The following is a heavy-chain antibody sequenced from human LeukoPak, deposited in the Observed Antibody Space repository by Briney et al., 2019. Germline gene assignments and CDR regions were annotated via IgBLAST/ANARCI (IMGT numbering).Heavy chain of an antibody. CDR1: GGSISNYY. V-gene: IGHV4-59*07. Sequence: PSDTLSLTCTVSGGSISNYYWSWIRQPPGKGLEWIGYIYYSGSTNYNLTLKSRVTISVDTSENLFSLKLRSVTAADTAVYYCARGAGYSREVNYYHYMDVWGKGTTVTVSS. J-gene: IGHJ6*03. D-gene: IGHD3-22*01. CDR3: ARGAGYSREVNYYHYMDV. CDR2: IYYSGST.